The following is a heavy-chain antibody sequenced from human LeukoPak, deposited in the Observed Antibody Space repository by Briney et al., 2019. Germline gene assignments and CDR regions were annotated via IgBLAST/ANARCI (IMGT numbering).Heavy chain of an antibody. D-gene: IGHD2-2*01. V-gene: IGHV1-2*02. Sequence: ASVKVSCKASGYTFTGYYMRWVRQAPGQGLEWMGWINPNSGGTNYAQKFQGRVTMTRDTSISTAYMELSRLRSDDTAVYYCARVRPSSCCRRGPPDGLMFDPWGQGTLVTVSS. CDR1: GYTFTGYY. CDR2: INPNSGGT. CDR3: ARVRPSSCCRRGPPDGLMFDP. J-gene: IGHJ5*02.